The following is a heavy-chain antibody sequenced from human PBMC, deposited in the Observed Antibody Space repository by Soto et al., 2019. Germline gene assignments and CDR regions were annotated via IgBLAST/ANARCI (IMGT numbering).Heavy chain of an antibody. CDR2: IWYDGSNK. CDR1: GFTFSSYG. D-gene: IGHD3-22*01. J-gene: IGHJ6*02. Sequence: GGSLRLSCAASGFTFSSYGMHWVRQAPGKGLEWVAVIWYDGSNKYYADSVKGRFTISRDNSKNTLYLQMNSLRAEDTAVYYCAREYYYDSSGYYHYYYYGMDVRGQGTTVTVSS. V-gene: IGHV3-33*01. CDR3: AREYYYDSSGYYHYYYYGMDV.